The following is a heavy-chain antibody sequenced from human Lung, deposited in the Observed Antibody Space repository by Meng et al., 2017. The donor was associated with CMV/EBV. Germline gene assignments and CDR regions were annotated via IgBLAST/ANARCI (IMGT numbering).Heavy chain of an antibody. CDR1: GFTFSNYW. J-gene: IGHJ4*02. V-gene: IGHV3-7*01. D-gene: IGHD6-6*01. CDR2: IKQDGSQI. CDR3: ARIGYSSSSLDY. Sequence: SCAASGFTFSNYWMTWVRQAPGKGLEWVANIKQDGSQIYYVDSLKGRFTISRDNTKSSVYLQMNSLRAEDTAVYYCARIGYSSSSLDYWGQGTLVTVSS.